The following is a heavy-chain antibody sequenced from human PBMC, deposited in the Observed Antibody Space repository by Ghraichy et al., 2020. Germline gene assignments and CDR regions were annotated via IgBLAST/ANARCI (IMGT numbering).Heavy chain of an antibody. J-gene: IGHJ4*02. D-gene: IGHD4-11*01. CDR3: ALSGVTTPLDY. Sequence: SQTLSLTCTVSGGSVSSGSYYWSWIRQPPGKGLEWIGYIYYSGSTNYNPSLKSRVTISVDTSKNQFSLKLSSVTAADTAVYYCALSGVTTPLDYWGQGTLVTVSS. CDR1: GGSVSSGSYY. CDR2: IYYSGST. V-gene: IGHV4-61*01.